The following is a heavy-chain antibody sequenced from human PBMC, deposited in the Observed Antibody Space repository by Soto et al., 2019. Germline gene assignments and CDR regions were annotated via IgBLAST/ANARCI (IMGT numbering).Heavy chain of an antibody. V-gene: IGHV3-23*01. Sequence: AGGSLRLSCAASGFTFSSYAMSWVRQAPGKGLEWVSAISGSGGSTYYADSVKGRFTISRDNSKNTLYLQMNSLRAEDTAVYYCAKVLAYYDILTGYYYYYGMNVWGQGTTVTVSS. CDR2: ISGSGGST. J-gene: IGHJ6*02. CDR1: GFTFSSYA. CDR3: AKVLAYYDILTGYYYYYGMNV. D-gene: IGHD3-9*01.